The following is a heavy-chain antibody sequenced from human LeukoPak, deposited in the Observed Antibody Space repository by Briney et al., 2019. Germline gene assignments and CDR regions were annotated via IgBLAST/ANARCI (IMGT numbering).Heavy chain of an antibody. J-gene: IGHJ4*02. CDR2: IRSDGSNK. D-gene: IGHD3-22*01. V-gene: IGHV3-30*02. CDR1: GFSFSSYG. Sequence: PGGSLRLSCAGSGFSFSSYGMHWVRQAPGKGLEWMAFIRSDGSNKYYADSVKGRFTISRGNAKNSLYLQMNSLRAEDTAVYYCARDLPYYYDSSGYFGGVHFDYWGQGTLVTVSS. CDR3: ARDLPYYYDSSGYFGGVHFDY.